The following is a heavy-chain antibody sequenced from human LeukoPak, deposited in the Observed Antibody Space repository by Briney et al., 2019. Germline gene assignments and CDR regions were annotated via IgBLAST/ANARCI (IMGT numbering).Heavy chain of an antibody. CDR3: ARGGGSDV. CDR1: GFTFSSYW. V-gene: IGHV3-7*03. Sequence: GGSLRLSCAASGFTFSSYWMNWGRQAPGEGLEWVASINHDGNVNYYVESVKGRFTISRDNAKNSLYLQMSNLRAEDTAVYFCARGGGSDVWGQGATVTVSS. J-gene: IGHJ6*02. CDR2: INHDGNVN. D-gene: IGHD2-15*01.